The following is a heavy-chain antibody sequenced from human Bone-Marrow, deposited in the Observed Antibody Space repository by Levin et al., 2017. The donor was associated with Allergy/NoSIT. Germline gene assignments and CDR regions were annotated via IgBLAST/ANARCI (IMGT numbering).Heavy chain of an antibody. D-gene: IGHD5-18*01. V-gene: IGHV4-4*02. Sequence: GSLRLSCAVSGDSISAFNWWTWVRQPPGKGLEWIGEIHLGGATNYNPSLKSRVAMSIDQSKNQFSLKLNSVTAADTALYYCATSTYSYAWGYWGQGTLVTVSS. CDR1: GDSISAFNW. J-gene: IGHJ4*02. CDR3: ATSTYSYAWGY. CDR2: IHLGGAT.